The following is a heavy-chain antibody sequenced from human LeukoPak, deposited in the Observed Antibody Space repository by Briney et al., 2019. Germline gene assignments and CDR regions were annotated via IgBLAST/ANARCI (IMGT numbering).Heavy chain of an antibody. J-gene: IGHJ4*02. CDR3: ARDRSHDYGDYLNDY. CDR2: ISSSSRYI. Sequence: GGSLRLSCAASGFTFSSYSMNWVRQAPGKGLEWVSSISSSSRYIYYADSVKGRFTISRDNAKNSLYLQMDSLRAEDTAVYYCARDRSHDYGDYLNDYWGQGTLVTVSS. V-gene: IGHV3-21*01. D-gene: IGHD4-17*01. CDR1: GFTFSSYS.